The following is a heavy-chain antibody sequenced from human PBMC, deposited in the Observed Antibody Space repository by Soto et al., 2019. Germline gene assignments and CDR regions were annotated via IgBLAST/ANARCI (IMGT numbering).Heavy chain of an antibody. D-gene: IGHD6-25*01. CDR1: GDSIRSPDCY. V-gene: IGHV4-30-4*01. J-gene: IGHJ3*01. CDR3: ARDKWSGYDSGAFDV. Sequence: QVQLQESSPGPVKPSQTLSLTCSVSGDSIRSPDCYWGWLRQTPGKGLEWIGYSYYTGSSYYHPSLKSRVSISVDTSKNQFSLKLNSVSAADTAIYYCARDKWSGYDSGAFDVWGQGTTVTVSS. CDR2: SYYTGSS.